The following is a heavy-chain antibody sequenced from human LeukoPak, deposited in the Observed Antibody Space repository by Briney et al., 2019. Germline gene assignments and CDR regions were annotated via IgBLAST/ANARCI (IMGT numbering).Heavy chain of an antibody. Sequence: PSETLSLTCAVYGGSFSGYYWSWIRQPPGKGLEWIGYIYDSGSTNYNPSLKSRVTISVDTSKNQFSLKLSSVTAADTAVYYCAISFWSGYYHDYWGQGTLVTVSS. D-gene: IGHD3-3*01. CDR3: AISFWSGYYHDY. CDR1: GGSFSGYY. V-gene: IGHV4-59*08. CDR2: IYDSGST. J-gene: IGHJ4*02.